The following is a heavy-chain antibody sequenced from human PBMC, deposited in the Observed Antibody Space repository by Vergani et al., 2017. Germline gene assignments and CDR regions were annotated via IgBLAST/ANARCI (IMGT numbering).Heavy chain of an antibody. J-gene: IGHJ4*02. CDR2: ISYDGRNK. CDR1: GFTFSSYA. Sequence: QVQLVESGGGVVQPGRSLRLSCAASGFTFSSYAMHWVRQAPGKGLEWVAVISYDGRNKYYADSVKSRFTISRDNSKNTLYLKMNSLRAEDTAVYYCARVRSKYFDYWGQGTLVTVSS. V-gene: IGHV3-30*01. CDR3: ARVRSKYFDY.